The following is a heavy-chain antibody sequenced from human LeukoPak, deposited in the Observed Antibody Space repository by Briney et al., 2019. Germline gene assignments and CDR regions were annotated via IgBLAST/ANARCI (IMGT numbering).Heavy chain of an antibody. CDR3: AKSNGYGLVDI. CDR2: ITTYNGDT. CDR1: GYTFTNNG. D-gene: IGHD3-10*01. J-gene: IGHJ3*02. Sequence: GASVKVSCKASGYTFTNNGITWVRQAPGQGLEWMGWITTYNGDTNSAQNLQGRVTMTTDTSTSTAYMELRSLRSDDTAVYYCAKSNGYGLVDIWGQGTMVTVSS. V-gene: IGHV1-18*01.